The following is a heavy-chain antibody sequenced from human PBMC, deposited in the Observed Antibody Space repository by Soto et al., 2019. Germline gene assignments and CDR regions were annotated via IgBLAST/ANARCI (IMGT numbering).Heavy chain of an antibody. V-gene: IGHV1-69*01. CDR3: ARDGTRYYSSGYSYLY. Sequence: QVQLVQSGAEVKKAGSSVKVSCKASGGTFSTSTISWVRQAPGQGLEWMGGITPIFGTASFAQKFQGRVTITADESTSTAYMELSSLRSEDTAMYYCARDGTRYYSSGYSYLYWGQGTLVTVSS. D-gene: IGHD3-22*01. CDR1: GGTFSTST. CDR2: ITPIFGTA. J-gene: IGHJ4*02.